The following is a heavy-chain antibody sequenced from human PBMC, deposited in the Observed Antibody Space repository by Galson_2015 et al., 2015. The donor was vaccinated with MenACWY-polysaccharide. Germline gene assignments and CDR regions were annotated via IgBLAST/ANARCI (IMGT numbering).Heavy chain of an antibody. D-gene: IGHD1-26*01. CDR1: GYSISSGYY. CDR2: IYHSGST. CDR3: ARVEKYSGSYYILH. Sequence: SETLSLTCAVSGYSISSGYYWGWIRQPPGKGLEWIGSIYHSGSTYYHPSLKSRVTISVDTSKNQFSLKLSSVTAADTAVYYCARVEKYSGSYYILHWGQGTLVTVSS. V-gene: IGHV4-38-2*01. J-gene: IGHJ4*02.